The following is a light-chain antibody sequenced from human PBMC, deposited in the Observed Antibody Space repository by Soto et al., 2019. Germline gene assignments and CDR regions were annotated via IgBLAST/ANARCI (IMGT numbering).Light chain of an antibody. Sequence: QSVLTQPRSVSWSPGQSVTISCTGTSSDVGGYNYVSWYQQHPGKAPKLMIYDVSQRPSGVPDRFSGSKSGNTASLTISGLQAEDEADYYCCSYAGSHFLFGGGTKLTVL. CDR3: CSYAGSHFL. CDR2: DVS. V-gene: IGLV2-11*01. CDR1: SSDVGGYNY. J-gene: IGLJ2*01.